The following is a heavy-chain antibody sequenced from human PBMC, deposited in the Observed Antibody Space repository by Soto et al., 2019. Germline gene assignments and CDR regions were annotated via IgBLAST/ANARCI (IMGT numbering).Heavy chain of an antibody. CDR3: AREVVAGTNWFDP. V-gene: IGHV4-34*01. Sequence: SEALDLTSAVHGGSFTDSYLSWMRQPPGKGLEWIGEVNHSGSANYNPSLKSRVTISVDTSKNQFSLKLTSVTAADTAVYFCAREVVAGTNWFDPWGRGTLVTVYS. D-gene: IGHD2-15*01. CDR1: GGSFTDSY. CDR2: VNHSGSA. J-gene: IGHJ5*02.